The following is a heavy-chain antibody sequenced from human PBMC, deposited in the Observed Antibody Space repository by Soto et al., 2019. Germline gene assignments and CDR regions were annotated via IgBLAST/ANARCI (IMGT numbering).Heavy chain of an antibody. V-gene: IGHV4-4*02. D-gene: IGHD3-22*01. CDR2: IYHSGST. Sequence: SETLSLTCAVSGGSISSSNWWSWVRQPPGKGLEWIGEIYHSGSTNYNPSLKSRVTISVDKSKNQFSLKLSSVTAADTTVYYCARDALNYYDSIGYNDWGQGTLVTVSS. CDR3: ARDALNYYDSIGYND. J-gene: IGHJ4*02. CDR1: GGSISSSNW.